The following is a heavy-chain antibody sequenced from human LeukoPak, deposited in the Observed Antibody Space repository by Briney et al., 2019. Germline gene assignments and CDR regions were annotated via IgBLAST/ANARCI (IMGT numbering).Heavy chain of an antibody. D-gene: IGHD6-13*01. J-gene: IGHJ4*02. Sequence: GGSLRLSCVVSGIPFSDYYMNWIRKAPGKGLEWVSYISSSSSYTDYADSVKGRFTISRDNAKSALYLQMHSLRLEDTAVYYCAAGTAADFWGQGTLVTVSS. V-gene: IGHV3-11*03. CDR3: AAGTAADF. CDR2: ISSSSSYT. CDR1: GIPFSDYY.